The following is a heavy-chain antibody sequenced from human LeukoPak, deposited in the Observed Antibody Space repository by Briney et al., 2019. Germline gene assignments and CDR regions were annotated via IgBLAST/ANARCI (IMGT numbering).Heavy chain of an antibody. D-gene: IGHD3-22*01. CDR1: GGSISSGSYY. J-gene: IGHJ4*02. CDR3: ARSSGYYLYYFDY. Sequence: SQTLSLTCTVSGGSISSGSYYWSWIRQPAGKGLEWIGRIYTSGSTNYNPPLKSRATISVDTSKNQFSLKLSSVTAADTAVYYCARSSGYYLYYFDYWGQGTLVTVSS. V-gene: IGHV4-61*02. CDR2: IYTSGST.